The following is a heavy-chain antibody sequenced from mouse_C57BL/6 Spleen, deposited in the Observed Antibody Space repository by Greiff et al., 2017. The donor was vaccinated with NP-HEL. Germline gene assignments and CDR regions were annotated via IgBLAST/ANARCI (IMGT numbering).Heavy chain of an antibody. J-gene: IGHJ2*01. D-gene: IGHD6-1*01. Sequence: VHVKQSGPVLVKPGASVEMSCKASGYTFTDYYMNWVKQSHGKSLEWIGVINPYNGGTSYNQKFKGKATLTVDKSSSTAYMELNSLTSEDSAVYYCASGGSPYFDYWGQGTTLTVSS. CDR1: GYTFTDYY. V-gene: IGHV1-19*01. CDR3: ASGGSPYFDY. CDR2: INPYNGGT.